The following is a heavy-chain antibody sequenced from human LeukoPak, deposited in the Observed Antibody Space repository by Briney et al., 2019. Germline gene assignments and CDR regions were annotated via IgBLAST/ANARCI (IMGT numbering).Heavy chain of an antibody. CDR2: INHSGST. J-gene: IGHJ3*02. V-gene: IGHV4-34*01. CDR3: ASGPYYYDSSGYYSDAFDI. Sequence: SETLSLTCAVYGGSFSGYYWSWIRQPPGKGLEWIGEINHSGSTNYNPSLKSRVTISVDTSKNQFSLKLSSVTAADTAVYYCASGPYYYDSSGYYSDAFDIWGQGTMVTVSS. CDR1: GGSFSGYY. D-gene: IGHD3-22*01.